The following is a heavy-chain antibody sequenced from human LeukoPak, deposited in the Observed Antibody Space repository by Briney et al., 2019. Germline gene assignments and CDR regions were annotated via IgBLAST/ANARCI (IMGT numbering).Heavy chain of an antibody. CDR2: IIPIFGTA. CDR3: ARTYSGYDVDYYYYHYMDV. CDR1: GYTFTSCY. D-gene: IGHD5-12*01. Sequence: ASVKVSCKASGYTFTSCYMHWVRQAPGQGLEWMGGIIPIFGTANYAQKFQGRVTITADKSTSTAYMELSSLRSEDTAVYYCARTYSGYDVDYYYYHYMDVWGKGTTVTVSS. V-gene: IGHV1-69*06. J-gene: IGHJ6*03.